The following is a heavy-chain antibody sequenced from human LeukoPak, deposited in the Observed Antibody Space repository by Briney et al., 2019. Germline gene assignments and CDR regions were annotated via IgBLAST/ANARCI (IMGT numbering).Heavy chain of an antibody. CDR3: AKDRWQLVVY. D-gene: IGHD2-15*01. CDR1: EFTFSSYG. Sequence: GGSLRLSCAASEFTFSSYGMHWVRQAPGKGLEWVAFIRYDGSNKYYADSVKGRFTISRDNSKNTLYLQMNSLRAEDTAVYYCAKDRWQLVVYWGRGTLVTVSS. V-gene: IGHV3-30*02. CDR2: IRYDGSNK. J-gene: IGHJ4*02.